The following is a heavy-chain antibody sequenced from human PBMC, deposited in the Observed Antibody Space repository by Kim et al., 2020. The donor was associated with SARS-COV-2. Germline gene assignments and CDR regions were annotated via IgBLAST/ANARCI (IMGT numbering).Heavy chain of an antibody. CDR2: GREK. V-gene: IGHV3-7*01. CDR3: ARDKGALDY. Sequence: GREKFYMNSVKGRFTISRDNAQNALSLQMDSLRAEDTAVYYCARDKGALDYWGQGTLVTVSS. D-gene: IGHD1-26*01. J-gene: IGHJ4*02.